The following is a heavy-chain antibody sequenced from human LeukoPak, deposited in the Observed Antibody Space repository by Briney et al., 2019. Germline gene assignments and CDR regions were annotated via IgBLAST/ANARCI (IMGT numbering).Heavy chain of an antibody. CDR2: IRYDGNNK. Sequence: GRSLRLSCAASGFTFSTYAMHWVRQAPGKGLEWVAFIRYDGNNKYYADSVKGRFTVSRDNSKNTMYLQMNSLRAEDTAVYYCVKGPDYYGSGSYLWYMDVWGKGTTVIISS. J-gene: IGHJ6*03. CDR1: GFTFSTYA. V-gene: IGHV3-30*02. D-gene: IGHD3-10*01. CDR3: VKGPDYYGSGSYLWYMDV.